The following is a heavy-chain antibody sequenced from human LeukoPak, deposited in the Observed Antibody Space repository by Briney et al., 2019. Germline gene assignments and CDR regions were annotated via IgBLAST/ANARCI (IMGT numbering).Heavy chain of an antibody. CDR1: GGSISSSSYY. D-gene: IGHD3-3*01. V-gene: IGHV4-39*07. CDR2: IYYSGST. J-gene: IGHJ6*03. Sequence: SETLSLTCTVSGGSISSSSYYWGWIRQPPGKGLEWIVSIYYSGSTYYNPSLKSRVTISVDTSKNQFSLKLSSVTAADTAVYYCARSTIFGVGNYYYYYYMDVWGKGTTVTVSS. CDR3: ARSTIFGVGNYYYYYYMDV.